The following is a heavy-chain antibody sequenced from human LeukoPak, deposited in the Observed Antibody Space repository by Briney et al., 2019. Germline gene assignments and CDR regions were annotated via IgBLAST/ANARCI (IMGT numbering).Heavy chain of an antibody. Sequence: SETLSLTCAVYGGSFSGYYWSWIRQPPGKGLEWIGEINHSGSTNYNPSLKSRVTISVDTSKNQFSLKLSSVTAADTAVYYCARSYDSSGYYLGAYFDHWGQGTLVTVSS. CDR3: ARSYDSSGYYLGAYFDH. V-gene: IGHV4-34*01. J-gene: IGHJ4*02. CDR2: INHSGST. CDR1: GGSFSGYY. D-gene: IGHD3-22*01.